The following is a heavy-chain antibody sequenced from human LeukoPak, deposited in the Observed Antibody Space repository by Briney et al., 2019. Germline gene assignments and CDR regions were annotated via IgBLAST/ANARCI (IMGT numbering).Heavy chain of an antibody. V-gene: IGHV3-23*01. CDR2: ISGSGGST. Sequence: GGSLRLSCAASGFTFSSYAMSLVRQAPGKGLGLGSAISGSGGSTYYADSVKGRFTISRDNSKNTLYLQMNSLRAEDTAVYYCAKDPAADLYYFDYWGQGTLVTVSS. J-gene: IGHJ4*02. CDR1: GFTFSSYA. CDR3: AKDPAADLYYFDY. D-gene: IGHD6-13*01.